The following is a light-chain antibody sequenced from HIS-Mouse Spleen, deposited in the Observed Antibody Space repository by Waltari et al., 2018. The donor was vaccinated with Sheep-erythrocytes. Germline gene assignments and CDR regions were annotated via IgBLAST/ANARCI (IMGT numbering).Light chain of an antibody. J-gene: IGKJ2*01. CDR2: GAS. CDR1: QSVSSSY. CDR3: QQYYSTPYT. Sequence: EIVLTQSPGTLSLSPGERATLSCRASQSVSSSYLAWYQQKPGQAPRLLIYGASSRATGIPDRFSGSGSGTDFTLTIRRLEPEDCAVYYCQQYYSTPYTFGQGTKLEIK. V-gene: IGKV3-20*01.